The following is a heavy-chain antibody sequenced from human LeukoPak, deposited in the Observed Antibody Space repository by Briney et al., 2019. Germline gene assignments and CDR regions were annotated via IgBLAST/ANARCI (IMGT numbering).Heavy chain of an antibody. Sequence: GASLRLSCVASGFTFSNYAMSWVRQAPGKGLEWVSAITGSGGITYYADSVKGRFTISRDNSKNTLYLQMNSLRAEDTAVYYCAKWGDYDVLTGYYDPDYWGQGNLVTVSS. CDR3: AKWGDYDVLTGYYDPDY. CDR2: ITGSGGIT. V-gene: IGHV3-23*01. J-gene: IGHJ4*02. CDR1: GFTFSNYA. D-gene: IGHD3-9*01.